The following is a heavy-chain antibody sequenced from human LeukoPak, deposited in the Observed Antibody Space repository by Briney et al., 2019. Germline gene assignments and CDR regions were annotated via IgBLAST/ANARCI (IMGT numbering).Heavy chain of an antibody. CDR2: INAGNGNT. CDR1: GYTFTSYA. CDR3: ARETGDQRSRNFDY. V-gene: IGHV1-3*01. Sequence: ASVKVSCKASGYTFTSYAMHWVRQAPGQRLEWMGWINAGNGNTKYSQKLQGRVTITRDTSASTAYMELSSLRSEDTAVYYCARETGDQRSRNFDYWGQGTLVTVSS. J-gene: IGHJ4*02. D-gene: IGHD2-21*02.